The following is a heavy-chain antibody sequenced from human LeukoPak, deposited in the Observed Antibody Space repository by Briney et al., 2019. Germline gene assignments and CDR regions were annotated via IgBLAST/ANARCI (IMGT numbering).Heavy chain of an antibody. V-gene: IGHV3-21*01. Sequence: GGSLRLSCAAFGFTFSSYSMNWVRQAPGKGLEWVSSISSSSSYIYYADSVKGRFTISRDNAKNSLYLQMNSLRTEDTAVYYCARVETTQFDYWGQGTLVTVSS. CDR2: ISSSSSYI. J-gene: IGHJ4*02. CDR1: GFTFSSYS. CDR3: ARVETTQFDY. D-gene: IGHD4-17*01.